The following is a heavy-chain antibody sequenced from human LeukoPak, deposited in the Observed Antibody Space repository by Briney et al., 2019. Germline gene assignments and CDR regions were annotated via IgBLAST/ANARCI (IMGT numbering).Heavy chain of an antibody. Sequence: GGSLRFSCAASGFTFSSYAMSWVRQAPGKGLEWDSAISGSGGSTYYADSVKGRFTISRDNSKNTLYLQMNSLRAEDTAVYYCAKEYCRSTSCYGSFDYWGQGTLVTVSS. V-gene: IGHV3-23*01. CDR2: ISGSGGST. J-gene: IGHJ4*02. D-gene: IGHD2-2*01. CDR3: AKEYCRSTSCYGSFDY. CDR1: GFTFSSYA.